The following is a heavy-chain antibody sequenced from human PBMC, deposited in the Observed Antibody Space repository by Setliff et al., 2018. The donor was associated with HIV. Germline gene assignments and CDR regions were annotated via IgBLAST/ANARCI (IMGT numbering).Heavy chain of an antibody. CDR3: AKVDTAMVVHYYDSSGYLRPFDS. D-gene: IGHD3-22*01. J-gene: IGHJ4*02. CDR1: GFTLRSYD. V-gene: IGHV3-23*01. Sequence: PGGSLRLSCVVSGFTLRSYDMYWVRQAPGKGLEWVSAISGSGGSTYYADSVKGRFTISRDNSKNTLYPQMNSLRAEDTAVYYCAKVDTAMVVHYYDSSGYLRPFDSWGQGTLVTVSS. CDR2: ISGSGGST.